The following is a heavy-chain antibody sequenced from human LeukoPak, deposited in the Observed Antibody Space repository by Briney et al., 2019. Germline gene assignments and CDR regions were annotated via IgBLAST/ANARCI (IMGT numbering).Heavy chain of an antibody. Sequence: PSETLSLTCTVSGGSIRSGSHYWAWIRQPPGKGLEWIGSIYYSGSTYYNPSLENRVTISIDTSKNHFSLKLSSLSAADTSVYYCAKRDDSGGNLVDLWGQGTLVTVS. D-gene: IGHD3-22*01. CDR3: AKRDDSGGNLVDL. V-gene: IGHV4-39*02. CDR1: GGSIRSGSHY. J-gene: IGHJ4*02. CDR2: IYYSGST.